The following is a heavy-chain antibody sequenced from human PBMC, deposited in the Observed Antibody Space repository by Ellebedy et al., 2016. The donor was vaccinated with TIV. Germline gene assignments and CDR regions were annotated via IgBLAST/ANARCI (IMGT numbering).Heavy chain of an antibody. V-gene: IGHV3-66*01. CDR3: ARGGSYFHFDY. D-gene: IGHD1-26*01. CDR2: IYSGTTT. Sequence: GGSLRLSCAASGFTVSGNYMTWVRQAPGKGLEWVSSIYSGTTTYYADSVKGRFTISRDNSKNTLYLQMNSLRAEDTAVYYCARGGSYFHFDYWGQGSLVTVSS. J-gene: IGHJ4*02. CDR1: GFTVSGNY.